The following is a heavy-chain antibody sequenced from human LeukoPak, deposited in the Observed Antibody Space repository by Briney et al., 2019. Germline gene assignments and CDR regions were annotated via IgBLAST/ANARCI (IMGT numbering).Heavy chain of an antibody. CDR2: IRYDGSNK. CDR3: AKAACSSTSCYFYFDY. J-gene: IGHJ4*02. V-gene: IGHV3-30*02. Sequence: GGSLRLSCAASGFTFSSYGMHWVRQAPGKGLEWVAVIRYDGSNKYYADSVKGRFTISRDNSKNTLYLQMNSLRAEDTAVYYCAKAACSSTSCYFYFDYWGQGTLVTVSS. D-gene: IGHD2-2*01. CDR1: GFTFSSYG.